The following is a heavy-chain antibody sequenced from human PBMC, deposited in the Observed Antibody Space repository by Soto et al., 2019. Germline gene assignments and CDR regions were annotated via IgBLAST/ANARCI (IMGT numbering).Heavy chain of an antibody. CDR3: AKDSGRYGDSDY. CDR1: GFTFSRYA. CDR2: ISYDGNNK. V-gene: IGHV3-30-3*01. D-gene: IGHD4-17*01. J-gene: IGHJ4*02. Sequence: QVQLVESGGGVVLPGRSLRLSCAASGFTFSRYAMHWVRQAPGKGLEWVAVISYDGNNKYHAESVKGRFTISRDSSKNTVYLQMNSLKSEDTAVYYCAKDSGRYGDSDYWGQGTLVTVSS.